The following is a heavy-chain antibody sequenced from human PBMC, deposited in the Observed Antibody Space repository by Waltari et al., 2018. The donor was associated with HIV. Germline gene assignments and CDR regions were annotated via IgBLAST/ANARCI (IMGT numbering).Heavy chain of an antibody. CDR3: VRDMSDTPVGPDMDV. CDR1: GYSFTRYP. Sequence: QVQFVQSGAEVKKPGASVKVSCKTSGYSFTRYPMHWVSQAPGQRLEWMGWINTANGNTKYSQKCQGRVTITRDTSASTAYMELSSLRSEDTAVYYCVRDMSDTPVGPDMDVWGQGTTVTVSS. CDR2: INTANGNT. V-gene: IGHV1-3*04. J-gene: IGHJ6*02. D-gene: IGHD5-18*01.